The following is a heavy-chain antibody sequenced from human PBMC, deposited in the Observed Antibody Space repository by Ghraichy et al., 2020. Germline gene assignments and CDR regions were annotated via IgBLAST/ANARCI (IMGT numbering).Heavy chain of an antibody. V-gene: IGHV4-34*01. Sequence: SETLSLTCAVYGGSFSGYYWSWIRQPPGKGLEWIGEINHSGSTNYNPSLKSRVTISVDTSKNQFSLKLSSVTAADTAVYYCASNRLYCSGGSCYRGTYNWFDPWGQGTLVTVSS. J-gene: IGHJ5*02. CDR3: ASNRLYCSGGSCYRGTYNWFDP. CDR1: GGSFSGYY. D-gene: IGHD2-15*01. CDR2: INHSGST.